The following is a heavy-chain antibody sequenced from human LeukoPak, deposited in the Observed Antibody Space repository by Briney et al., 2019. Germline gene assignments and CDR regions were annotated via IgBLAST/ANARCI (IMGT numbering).Heavy chain of an antibody. CDR2: ITHNGST. V-gene: IGHV4-34*01. Sequence: SETLSLTCGVHGESLNDYYWSWIRQSPGKGLEWIGEITHNGSTTFNPSLESRLTVSVDTSKNQFSLKLSSVTAADTAVYYCARQHSPRLRYSSGWYVDYWGQGTLVTVSS. D-gene: IGHD6-19*01. J-gene: IGHJ4*02. CDR3: ARQHSPRLRYSSGWYVDY. CDR1: GESLNDYY.